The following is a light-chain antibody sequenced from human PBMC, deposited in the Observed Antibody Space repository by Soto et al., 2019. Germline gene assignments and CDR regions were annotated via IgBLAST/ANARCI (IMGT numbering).Light chain of an antibody. Sequence: QSALTQPASMSGSPGQSITISCTGTSSDIGTYDLVSWYQHHPGKAPKLMIYEVNQRPSGVSNRFSASKSGNTASLTISGLQAEDEADYYCCSYAGSSIFVVFGGGTKLTVL. CDR2: EVN. V-gene: IGLV2-23*02. CDR3: CSYAGSSIFVV. CDR1: SSDIGTYDL. J-gene: IGLJ2*01.